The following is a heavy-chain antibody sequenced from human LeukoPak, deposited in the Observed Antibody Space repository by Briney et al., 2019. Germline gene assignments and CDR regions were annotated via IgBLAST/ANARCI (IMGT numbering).Heavy chain of an antibody. J-gene: IGHJ4*02. V-gene: IGHV3-30*02. Sequence: GGSLRLSCAASGFTFSSYGMHWVRQAPGKGLEWVAFIRYDGSNKYYADSVKGRFTISRDNSKNTLYLQMNSLRAEDMAVYYCATAGYPNFDYWGQGTLVTVSS. CDR1: GFTFSSYG. CDR2: IRYDGSNK. D-gene: IGHD6-25*01. CDR3: ATAGYPNFDY.